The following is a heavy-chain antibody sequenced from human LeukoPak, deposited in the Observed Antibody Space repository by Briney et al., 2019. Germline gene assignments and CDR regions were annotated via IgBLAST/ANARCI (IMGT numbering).Heavy chain of an antibody. Sequence: SETLSLTCTVSGGSISSSSYYWGWIRQPPGKGLEWIGSIYYSGSTNYSPSLKSRVTMSVDTSKNQFSLKLSSVTAADTAVYYCARGVVAAAGRTFDFWGQGTLVTVSS. J-gene: IGHJ4*02. D-gene: IGHD6-13*01. V-gene: IGHV4-39*07. CDR2: IYYSGST. CDR3: ARGVVAAAGRTFDF. CDR1: GGSISSSSYY.